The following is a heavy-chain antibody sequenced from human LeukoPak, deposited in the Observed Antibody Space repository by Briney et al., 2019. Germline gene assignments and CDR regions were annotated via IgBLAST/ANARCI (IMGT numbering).Heavy chain of an antibody. J-gene: IGHJ4*02. D-gene: IGHD5-18*01. CDR2: ISGSGGNT. CDR1: GFIFSSYA. Sequence: PGGSLRLSCAASGFIFSSYAMSWVRQAPGKWLEWVSAISGSGGNTYYRSFVKGRFTISRDNSKNTLDLQMNHLRGEDPAVYYRAKRRGYCYGSYYFYYWRQGTMDSVPS. CDR3: AKRRGYCYGSYYFYY. V-gene: IGHV3-23*01.